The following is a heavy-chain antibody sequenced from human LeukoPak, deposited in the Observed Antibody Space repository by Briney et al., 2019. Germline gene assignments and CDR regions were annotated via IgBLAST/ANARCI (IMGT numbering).Heavy chain of an antibody. Sequence: PSETLSLTCTVPGGPISSSSYYWGWIRQPPGKGLEWIGSIYYRGSTHYNSSLKSRVIISVDTSKKQFSLKLSSVTAADTAVYYCARHSEQQLDDAFDIWGQGTMVTVSS. D-gene: IGHD6-13*01. CDR1: GGPISSSSYY. V-gene: IGHV4-39*01. CDR2: IYYRGST. J-gene: IGHJ3*02. CDR3: ARHSEQQLDDAFDI.